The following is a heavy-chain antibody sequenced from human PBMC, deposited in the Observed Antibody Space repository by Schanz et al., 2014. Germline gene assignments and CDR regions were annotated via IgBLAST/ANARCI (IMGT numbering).Heavy chain of an antibody. V-gene: IGHV3-30*02. CDR3: AKDPYGSGNHYTY. CDR1: GFTFTSYS. D-gene: IGHD3-10*01. CDR2: IRYDGSSK. J-gene: IGHJ4*02. Sequence: QVQLVQSGGGVVQPGGSLRLSCAASGFTFTSYSMHWVRQAPGRGLEWVAFIRYDGSSKYYADSVRGRFTISRDDSKNTLYLQMNSLRPEDTAVYYCAKDPYGSGNHYTYWGRGALVSVSS.